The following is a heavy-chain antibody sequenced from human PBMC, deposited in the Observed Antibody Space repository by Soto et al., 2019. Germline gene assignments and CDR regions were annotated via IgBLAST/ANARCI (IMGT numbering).Heavy chain of an antibody. CDR2: IHHSGTT. V-gene: IGHV4-4*02. CDR3: ARVRQYCSGTSCYLDP. Sequence: SETLSLTCAVSGGSISSSNWWHWVRQPPGKGLEWIGEIHHSGTTNYNPSLKSRVAISVDKSKNQFSLKLNSVTAADTAVYYCARVRQYCSGTSCYLDPWGEGTLVTVCS. CDR1: GGSISSSNW. J-gene: IGHJ5*02. D-gene: IGHD2-2*01.